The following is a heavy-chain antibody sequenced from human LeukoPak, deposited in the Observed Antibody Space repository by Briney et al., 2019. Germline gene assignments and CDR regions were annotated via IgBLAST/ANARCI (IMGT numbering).Heavy chain of an antibody. CDR2: IKSKTDGGTT. CDR1: GFTFSNAW. D-gene: IGHD6-13*01. V-gene: IGHV3-15*01. Sequence: GGSLRLSCAASGFTFSNAWMSWVRQVPGKGLEWVGRIKSKTDGGTTDYAAPVKGRFTISRDDSKNTLYLQMNSLKTEDTAVYYCTTDCYSSSCHLMDVWGKGTTVTVSS. J-gene: IGHJ6*04. CDR3: TTDCYSSSCHLMDV.